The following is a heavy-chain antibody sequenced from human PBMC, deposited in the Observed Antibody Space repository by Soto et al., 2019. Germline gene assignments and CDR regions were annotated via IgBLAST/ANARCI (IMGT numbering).Heavy chain of an antibody. D-gene: IGHD5-12*01. CDR3: ARLRGATKREGYNWFDP. V-gene: IGHV5-51*01. CDR2: IYPGDSDT. Sequence: PGESLKISCKGSGYSFTSYWIGWVRQMPGKGLEWMGIIYPGDSDTRYSPSFQGQVTISADKSISTAYLQWSSLKASDTAMYYCARLRGATKREGYNWFDPWGQGTLVTVSS. J-gene: IGHJ5*02. CDR1: GYSFTSYW.